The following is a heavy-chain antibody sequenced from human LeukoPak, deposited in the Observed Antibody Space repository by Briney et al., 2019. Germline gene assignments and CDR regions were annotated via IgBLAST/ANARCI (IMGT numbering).Heavy chain of an antibody. J-gene: IGHJ4*02. V-gene: IGHV3-30*18. D-gene: IGHD1-26*01. CDR2: ISYDGSNK. Sequence: GGTLRLSCAASGFTFSSYGMHWVRQAPGKGLEGGAVISYDGSNKYYADSVKGRFTISRDNSKNTLYLQMNSLRAEDTAVYYCAKDRVGATETDYWGQGTLVTVSS. CDR1: GFTFSSYG. CDR3: AKDRVGATETDY.